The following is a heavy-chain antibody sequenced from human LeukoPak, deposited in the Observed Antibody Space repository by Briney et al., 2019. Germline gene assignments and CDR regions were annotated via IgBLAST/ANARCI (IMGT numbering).Heavy chain of an antibody. D-gene: IGHD3-22*01. V-gene: IGHV1-24*01. J-gene: IGHJ4*02. Sequence: ASVKVSCKVSGYTLTEFSMHWVRQAPGKGLEWMGGFDPEDGETIYAQELQGRVTMTKDTSTDTAYMELSSLRSEDTAVYYGATWYYYDNSDYYLADYWGQGTLVTVSS. CDR3: ATWYYYDNSDYYLADY. CDR2: FDPEDGET. CDR1: GYTLTEFS.